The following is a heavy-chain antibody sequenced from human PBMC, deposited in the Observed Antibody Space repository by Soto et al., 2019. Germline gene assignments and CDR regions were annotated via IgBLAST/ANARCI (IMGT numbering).Heavy chain of an antibody. Sequence: GASVKVSCKASGYTFTSYAMHWVRQAPGQRLEWMGWINAGNGNTKYSQKFQGRVTITRDTSASTAYMELSSLRSEDTAVYYCARDGQWLTRDYYYGMDVWGQGTTVTVSS. CDR1: GYTFTSYA. V-gene: IGHV1-3*01. D-gene: IGHD6-19*01. J-gene: IGHJ6*02. CDR2: INAGNGNT. CDR3: ARDGQWLTRDYYYGMDV.